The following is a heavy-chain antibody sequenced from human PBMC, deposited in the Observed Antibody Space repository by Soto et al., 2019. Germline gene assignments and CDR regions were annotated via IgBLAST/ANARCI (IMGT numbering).Heavy chain of an antibody. CDR2: INLGGST. D-gene: IGHD6-13*01. J-gene: IGHJ5*02. CDR1: GGSFSGHY. V-gene: IGHV4-34*01. Sequence: SETLSLTCAVYGGSFSGHYWSWIRQPPGRGLEWIGEINLGGSTNYNPSLKSRVTISVDTSKNQFSLNLRSVTAADTAVYYCARGLPGYSGSWYDNWGQGTLVTVSS. CDR3: ARGLPGYSGSWYDN.